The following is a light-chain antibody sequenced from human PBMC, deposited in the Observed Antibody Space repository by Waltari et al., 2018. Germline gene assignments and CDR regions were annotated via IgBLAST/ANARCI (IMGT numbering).Light chain of an antibody. J-gene: IGLJ2*01. CDR3: HSSDFTLREI. Sequence: QSVMTQPPSVSGAPGQRVTISCTGLGAGFDVNWYHQGPGEAPKLLIYGNSNRPSGVPYRFSDSKSGTSAALAITGLQAVDECDYYCHSSDFTLREIFGGGTKLTVL. V-gene: IGLV1-40*01. CDR2: GNS. CDR1: GAGFD.